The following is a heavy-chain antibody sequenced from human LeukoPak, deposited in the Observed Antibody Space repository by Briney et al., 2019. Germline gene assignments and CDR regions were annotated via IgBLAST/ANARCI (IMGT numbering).Heavy chain of an antibody. J-gene: IGHJ5*02. CDR1: GYTFTSYG. Sequence: GASVKVSCKASGYTFTSYGISWLRQAPGQGLEWMGWISAYNGNTNYAQKLQGRGTMTTDTSTSTAYMDLRSLRSDDAAVYYCARGRLSTGTMFDPWGQGPLVTVSS. V-gene: IGHV1-18*01. D-gene: IGHD1-7*01. CDR2: ISAYNGNT. CDR3: ARGRLSTGTMFDP.